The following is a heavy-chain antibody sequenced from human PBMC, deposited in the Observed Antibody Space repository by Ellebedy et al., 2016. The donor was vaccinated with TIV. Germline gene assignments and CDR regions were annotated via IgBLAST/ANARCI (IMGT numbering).Heavy chain of an antibody. CDR1: GGSMKNYY. J-gene: IGHJ6*02. V-gene: IGHV4-59*01. CDR2: IFYSGST. Sequence: MPSETLSLTCTVSGGSMKNYYWTWIRQPPGKGLEWLGQIFYSGSTNYNPSLKSRVTISGDTSKNQFSLKMNHVTAADTAVYFCARGVTYYYGFDVWGQGTTVTVSS. D-gene: IGHD5-18*01. CDR3: ARGVTYYYGFDV.